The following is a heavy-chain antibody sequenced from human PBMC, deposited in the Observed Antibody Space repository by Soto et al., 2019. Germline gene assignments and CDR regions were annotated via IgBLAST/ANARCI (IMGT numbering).Heavy chain of an antibody. V-gene: IGHV3-30*18. CDR2: ISYDGSNK. Sequence: QVQLVESGGGVVQPGRSLRLSCAASGFTFSSYGMHWVRQAPGKGLEWVAVISYDGSNKYYADSVKGRFTISRDNSKNTLYLQMNSLRAEDTAVYYCAKSEGRVAGLIDYWGQGTLVTVSS. CDR1: GFTFSSYG. J-gene: IGHJ4*02. CDR3: AKSEGRVAGLIDY. D-gene: IGHD2-15*01.